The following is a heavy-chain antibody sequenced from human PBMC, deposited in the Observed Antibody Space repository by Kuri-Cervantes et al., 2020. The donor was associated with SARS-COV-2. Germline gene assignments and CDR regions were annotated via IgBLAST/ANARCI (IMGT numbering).Heavy chain of an antibody. V-gene: IGHV4-39*07. J-gene: IGHJ5*02. CDR3: ARATIGGGWFDP. D-gene: IGHD3-16*01. CDR1: GGSISSSSYY. CDR2: INHSGST. Sequence: SETLSLTCTVSGGSISSSSYYWSWIRQPPGKGLEWIGEINHSGSTNYNPSLKSRVTVSVDTSKNQFSLKLSSVTAADTAVYYCARATIGGGWFDPWGQGTLVTVSS.